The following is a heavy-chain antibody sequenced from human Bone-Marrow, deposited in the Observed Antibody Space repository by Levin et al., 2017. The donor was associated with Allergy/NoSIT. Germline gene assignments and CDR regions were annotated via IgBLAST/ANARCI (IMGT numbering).Heavy chain of an antibody. D-gene: IGHD3-9*01. CDR1: GFTFSDYY. CDR3: ARMSGYDILTGYYDAFDI. J-gene: IGHJ3*02. Sequence: PGGSLRLSCAASGFTFSDYYMSWIRQAPGKGLEWVSYISSSGSTIYYADSVKGRFTISRDNAKNSLYLQMNSLRAEDTAVYYCARMSGYDILTGYYDAFDIWGQGTMVTVSS. CDR2: ISSSGSTI. V-gene: IGHV3-11*01.